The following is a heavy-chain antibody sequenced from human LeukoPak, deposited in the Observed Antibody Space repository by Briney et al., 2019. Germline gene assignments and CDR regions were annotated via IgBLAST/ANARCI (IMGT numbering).Heavy chain of an antibody. CDR3: AKGEPRGYSGYDWVDY. J-gene: IGHJ4*02. V-gene: IGHV3-23*01. D-gene: IGHD5-12*01. CDR1: GFTFSSYA. CDR2: ISGSGGST. Sequence: GGSLRLSCAASGFTFSSYAMSWVRQASGKGLEWVSAISGSGGSTYYADSVKGRFTISRDNSKNTLYLQMNSLRAEDTALYYCAKGEPRGYSGYDWVDYWGQGTLVTVSS.